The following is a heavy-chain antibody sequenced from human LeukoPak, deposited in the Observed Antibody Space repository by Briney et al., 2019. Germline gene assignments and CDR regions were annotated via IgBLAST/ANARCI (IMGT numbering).Heavy chain of an antibody. V-gene: IGHV1-46*01. J-gene: IGHJ3*02. Sequence: GASVTVSCTASGYTFTSYYMHWVRQAPGQGLEWMGIINPSGGSTSYAQKFQGRVTMTRDTSTSTVYMELSSLRSEDTAVYYCARDRFWSAPYMGSGYDAFDIWGQGTMVTVSS. CDR2: INPSGGST. D-gene: IGHD3-3*01. CDR3: ARDRFWSAPYMGSGYDAFDI. CDR1: GYTFTSYY.